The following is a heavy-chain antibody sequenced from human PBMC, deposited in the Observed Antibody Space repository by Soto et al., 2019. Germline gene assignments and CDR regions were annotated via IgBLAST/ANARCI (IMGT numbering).Heavy chain of an antibody. Sequence: GGSLRLSCAGSGFTFSSYWMNWVRQAPGKGLEWVANIKQDGSEKYYVDSLKGRFSISRDNAQNSMYLQMNSLRAEDTAVYYCAGGTGWLIDYWGQGTLVTVSS. CDR3: AGGTGWLIDY. V-gene: IGHV3-7*04. CDR1: GFTFSSYW. CDR2: IKQDGSEK. J-gene: IGHJ4*02. D-gene: IGHD6-19*01.